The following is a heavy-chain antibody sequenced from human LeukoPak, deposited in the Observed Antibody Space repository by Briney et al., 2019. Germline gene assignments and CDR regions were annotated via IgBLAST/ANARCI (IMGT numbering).Heavy chain of an antibody. D-gene: IGHD3-10*01. Sequence: PGGSLRLSCAASGFTFSSYWMSWVRQAPGKGLEWVANMKQDGSEKYYADSVKGRFTISRDNSQNTLYLQMNSLRAEDTAVYYCARNSGGRRYYFTEWGQGTLVTVSS. CDR3: ARNSGGRRYYFTE. CDR2: MKQDGSEK. V-gene: IGHV3-7*01. CDR1: GFTFSSYW. J-gene: IGHJ4*02.